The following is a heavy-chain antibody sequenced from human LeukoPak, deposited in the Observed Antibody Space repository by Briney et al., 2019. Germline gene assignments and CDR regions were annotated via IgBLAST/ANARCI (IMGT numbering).Heavy chain of an antibody. D-gene: IGHD6-19*01. CDR3: AKSSGWYQYYFDY. Sequence: GGSLRLSCAASGFTFSSYAMSWVRQAPGKGLEWVSAISGSGGSTYYADSVKGRFTISRDNSKNTLYLQMNSLRAEDTAVHYCAKSSGWYQYYFDYWGQGTLVTVSS. CDR2: ISGSGGST. CDR1: GFTFSSYA. V-gene: IGHV3-23*01. J-gene: IGHJ4*02.